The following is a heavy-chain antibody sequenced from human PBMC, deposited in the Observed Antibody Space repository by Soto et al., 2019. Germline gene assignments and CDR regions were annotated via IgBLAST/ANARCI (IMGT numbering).Heavy chain of an antibody. J-gene: IGHJ5*02. V-gene: IGHV1-8*01. D-gene: IGHD6-19*01. Sequence: ASVKVSCKASGYTFTSYDINWVRQATGQGLEWMGWMNPNSGNTGYAQKFQGRVAMTRNTSISTAYMELSSLRSEDTAVYYCAREGIAVAGTGFEPWGQGSLVTVSS. CDR2: MNPNSGNT. CDR3: AREGIAVAGTGFEP. CDR1: GYTFTSYD.